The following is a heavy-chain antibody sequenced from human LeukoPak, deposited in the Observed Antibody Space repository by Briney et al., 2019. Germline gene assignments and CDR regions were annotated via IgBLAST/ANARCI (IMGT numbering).Heavy chain of an antibody. J-gene: IGHJ4*02. CDR3: ASVGNGGANV. CDR2: INHSGST. V-gene: IGHV4-34*01. Sequence: SETLSLTCAVYGGSFSGYYWSWIRQPPGKGLEWIGEINHSGSTNYNPSLKSRVTISVDTSKNQFSLKLSSVTAADTAVYYCASVGNGGANVWAQGTLVTVSS. D-gene: IGHD1-26*01. CDR1: GGSFSGYY.